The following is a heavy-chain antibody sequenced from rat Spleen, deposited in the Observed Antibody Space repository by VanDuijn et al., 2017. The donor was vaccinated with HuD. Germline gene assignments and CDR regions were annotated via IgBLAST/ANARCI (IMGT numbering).Heavy chain of an antibody. CDR3: AKDYKYNSGYGGFDY. D-gene: IGHD4-3*01. V-gene: IGHV5-20*01. CDR1: GFTFSDYG. CDR2: ISYDGGST. Sequence: EVQLVESDGGLVQPGKSLKLSCAASGFTFSDYGMAWVLQAPTKGLEWVASISYDGGSTYYRDSVKGRFTISRDNAKSTLYLQMESLRSEDTATYYCAKDYKYNSGYGGFDYWGQGVMVTVSS. J-gene: IGHJ2*01.